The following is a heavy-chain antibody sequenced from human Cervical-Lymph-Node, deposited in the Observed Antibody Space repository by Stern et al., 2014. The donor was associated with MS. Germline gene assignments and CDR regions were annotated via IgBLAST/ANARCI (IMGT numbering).Heavy chain of an antibody. CDR3: VLPSTVTTAAFDV. Sequence: QVQLVQSGAEVKKPGSSVKVSCKASGGTFTRLSINWVRQVPGQSLEWMGGIIPIFDTPNFAQKFQGRVTITADSSTSTVYMALNSLRSDDTAVYYCVLPSTVTTAAFDVWGRGTMVTVSS. CDR1: GGTFTRLS. J-gene: IGHJ3*01. CDR2: IIPIFDTP. V-gene: IGHV1-69*06. D-gene: IGHD4-17*01.